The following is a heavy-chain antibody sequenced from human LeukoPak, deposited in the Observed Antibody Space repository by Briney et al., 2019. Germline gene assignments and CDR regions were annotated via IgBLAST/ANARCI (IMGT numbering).Heavy chain of an antibody. V-gene: IGHV3-23*01. CDR1: GFTFIEYS. Sequence: PGGSLRLSCAASGFTFIEYSMTWVRQAPGKGLEWVSAITGSGAFTDYADSVKGRFTISRDNAKSSLYLQMNSLRAEDTAVYYCARGGISGWYDYWGQGTLVTVSS. CDR3: ARGGISGWYDY. D-gene: IGHD6-19*01. CDR2: ITGSGAFT. J-gene: IGHJ4*02.